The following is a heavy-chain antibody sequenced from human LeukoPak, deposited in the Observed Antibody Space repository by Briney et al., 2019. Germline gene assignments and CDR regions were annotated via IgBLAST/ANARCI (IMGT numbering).Heavy chain of an antibody. CDR1: GGTFSSYA. Sequence: ASVKVSCKASGGTFSSYAINWVRQAPGQGLEWMGGLIPIFGTANYAQKFQGRVTITADESTSTAYMELSSLRSEDTAVYYCARALPVAGRSPFDYWGQGTLVTVSS. J-gene: IGHJ4*02. D-gene: IGHD6-19*01. CDR2: LIPIFGTA. V-gene: IGHV1-69*13. CDR3: ARALPVAGRSPFDY.